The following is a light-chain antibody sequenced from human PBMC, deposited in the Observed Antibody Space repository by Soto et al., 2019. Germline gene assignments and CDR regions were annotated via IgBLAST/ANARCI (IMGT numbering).Light chain of an antibody. CDR2: DAS. CDR3: QQRSDWPLT. Sequence: EIVLTQSPGTLSLSPGERATLSCRASQSVSSSYLAWYQQKPGQAPRVLIYDASIRATGIPARFSGSGSGTDFTLTISSLEPEDFAVYYCQQRSDWPLTFGGGTKVDNK. CDR1: QSVSSSY. J-gene: IGKJ4*01. V-gene: IGKV3D-20*02.